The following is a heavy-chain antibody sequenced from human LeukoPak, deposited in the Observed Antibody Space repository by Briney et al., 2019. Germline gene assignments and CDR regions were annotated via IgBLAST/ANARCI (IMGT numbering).Heavy chain of an antibody. CDR2: INTNTGNP. Sequence: ASVKVSCKASGYTFTSYAMNWVRQAPGQGLEWMGWINTNTGNPTYAQGFTGRFVFSLDTSVSTAYLQISSLKAEDTAVYYCARSGPYVLRYFDWLDWFDPWGQGTLVTVSS. CDR1: GYTFTSYA. CDR3: ARSGPYVLRYFDWLDWFDP. D-gene: IGHD3-9*01. V-gene: IGHV7-4-1*02. J-gene: IGHJ5*02.